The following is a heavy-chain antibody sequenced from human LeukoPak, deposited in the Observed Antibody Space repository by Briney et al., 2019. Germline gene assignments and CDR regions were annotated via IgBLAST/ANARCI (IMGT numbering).Heavy chain of an antibody. CDR2: VSVSAGST. CDR1: GFTFSNYA. Sequence: GGSLRLSCAVSGFTFSNYAMTWVRQAPGKGLDWVSAVSVSAGSTYYADSVKGRFTISRDNSKNTLYLQMNSLTAEDTAIYYCAKDLLRFDPWGQGTLVTVSS. J-gene: IGHJ5*02. V-gene: IGHV3-23*01. CDR3: AKDLLRFDP.